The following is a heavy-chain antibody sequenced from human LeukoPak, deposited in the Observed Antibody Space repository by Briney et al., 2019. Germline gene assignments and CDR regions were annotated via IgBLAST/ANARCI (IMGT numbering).Heavy chain of an antibody. Sequence: GGSLRLSCAASGFTFSSYTMSWVRQAPGKGLEWVSAISGSGGSTYYADSVKGRFTISRDNSKNTLYLQMNSLRAEDTAVYYWASPLLNAAGSYYYYCMDVWGQGTTVTVSS. CDR2: ISGSGGST. V-gene: IGHV3-23*01. D-gene: IGHD6-13*01. CDR1: GFTFSSYT. CDR3: ASPLLNAAGSYYYYCMDV. J-gene: IGHJ6*02.